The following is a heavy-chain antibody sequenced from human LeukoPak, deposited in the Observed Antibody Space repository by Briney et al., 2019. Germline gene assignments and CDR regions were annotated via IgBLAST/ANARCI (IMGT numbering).Heavy chain of an antibody. J-gene: IGHJ5*02. CDR1: GGSISSYY. V-gene: IGHV4-59*12. CDR2: IYYSGST. D-gene: IGHD6-19*01. Sequence: SETLSLTCTVSGGSISSYYWSWIRRPPGKGLEWIGYIYYSGSTNYNPSLKSRVTISVDTSKNQFSLKLSSVTAADTAVYYCATGIAVAGTGYNWFDPWGQGTLVTVSS. CDR3: ATGIAVAGTGYNWFDP.